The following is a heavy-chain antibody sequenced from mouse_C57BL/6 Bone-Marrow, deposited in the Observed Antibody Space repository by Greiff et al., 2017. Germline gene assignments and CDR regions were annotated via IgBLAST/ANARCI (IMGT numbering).Heavy chain of an antibody. CDR1: GYTFTSYW. CDR2: IDPSDSYT. CDR3: ARDFFDV. J-gene: IGHJ1*01. Sequence: VQLQQPGAELVMPGASVKLSCKASGYTFTSYWMHWVKQRPGQGLEWIGEIDPSDSYTNYNQNFKGKYTLTVAKSSSTAYMQLSSLTSEDSAVYYCARDFFDVWGSGTTVTVSS. V-gene: IGHV1-69*01.